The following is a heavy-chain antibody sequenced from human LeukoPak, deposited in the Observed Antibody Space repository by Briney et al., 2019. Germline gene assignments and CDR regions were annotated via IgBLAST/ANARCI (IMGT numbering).Heavy chain of an antibody. CDR2: ISYDGSYK. CDR1: GFTFSSYG. D-gene: IGHD6-19*01. CDR3: AKDPGYNSGIDY. V-gene: IGHV3-30*18. J-gene: IGHJ4*02. Sequence: PGRSLTLSCAASGFTFSSYGMHWVRQAPDKGLEWVAVISYDGSYKYYADSVKGRFTTSRDNSKNTLYLQMNSLRAEDTAVYYCAKDPGYNSGIDYWGQGTLVTVS.